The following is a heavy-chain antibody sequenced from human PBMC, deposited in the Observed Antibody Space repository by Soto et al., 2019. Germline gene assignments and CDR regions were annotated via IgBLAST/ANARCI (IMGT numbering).Heavy chain of an antibody. CDR2: IYYRGST. CDR1: GGSISTND. Sequence: PSETLSLTCTGSGGSISTNDWTWIRQPPGKGLEWIGYIYYRGSTNYNPSLKSRVSISVDTSKNQFSLKLSSVTAADTAVHYCARDDNNYGMDVWGQGTTVTVS. V-gene: IGHV4-59*01. D-gene: IGHD1-1*01. J-gene: IGHJ6*02. CDR3: ARDDNNYGMDV.